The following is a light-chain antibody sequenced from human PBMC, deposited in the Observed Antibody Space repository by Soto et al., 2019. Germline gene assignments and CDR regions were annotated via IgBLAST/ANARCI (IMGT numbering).Light chain of an antibody. Sequence: EIVLTQSPGTLSLSPGERATLSCRASQSVPSNYLAWYQQKPGQAPRLLIYRASTRATGIPDKFSGSGSGTAFTLTISRLEPEDFAVYYCQQYVTSPLLFGGGTKVEIK. CDR2: RAS. CDR1: QSVPSNY. V-gene: IGKV3-20*01. J-gene: IGKJ4*01. CDR3: QQYVTSPLL.